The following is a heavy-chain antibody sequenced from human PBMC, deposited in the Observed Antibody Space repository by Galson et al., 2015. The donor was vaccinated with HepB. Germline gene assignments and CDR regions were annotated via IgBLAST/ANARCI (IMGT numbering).Heavy chain of an antibody. CDR3: ATELTILGYSDYSRPYFVMDV. CDR2: ITGGSFPT. D-gene: IGHD3-9*01. V-gene: IGHV3-48*01. J-gene: IGHJ6*02. CDR1: GFRFSTYS. Sequence: SLRLSCAASGFRFSTYSMSWVRQAPGKGLEWVSYITGGSFPTYYADSVKGRFTISRDNAKNSLYLQMNSLRADDTAVYYCATELTILGYSDYSRPYFVMDVWGQGTTVTVSS.